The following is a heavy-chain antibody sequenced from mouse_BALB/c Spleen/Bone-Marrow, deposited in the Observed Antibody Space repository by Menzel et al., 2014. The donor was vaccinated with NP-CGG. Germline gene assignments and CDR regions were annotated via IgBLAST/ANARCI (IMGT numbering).Heavy chain of an antibody. CDR1: GYAFTNYL. CDR3: ARRIYYAMGY. D-gene: IGHD2-1*01. CDR2: LNPGSGGT. V-gene: IGHV1-54*01. J-gene: IGHJ2*01. Sequence: VKLMESGAELVRPGTSAKVSCKASGYAFTNYLIEWVKQRPGQGLEWIGVLNPGSGGTNYNEKFKGKATLTADKSSSTAYMQLGSLTSDDSAVYFCARRIYYAMGYWGQGTTLTVSS.